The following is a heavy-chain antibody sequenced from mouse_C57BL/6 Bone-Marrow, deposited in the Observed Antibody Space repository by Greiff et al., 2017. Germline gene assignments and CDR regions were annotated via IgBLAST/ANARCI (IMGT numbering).Heavy chain of an antibody. CDR3: ARGKGIHPWYFDV. Sequence: QVQLKESGAELVKPGASVKMSCKASGYTFTSYWITWVKQRPGQGLEWIGDIYPGSGSTNYNEKFKSKATLTVDTSSSTAYMQLSSLTSEDSAVYYCARGKGIHPWYFDVWGTGTTVTVSS. CDR2: IYPGSGST. V-gene: IGHV1-55*01. CDR1: GYTFTSYW. J-gene: IGHJ1*03.